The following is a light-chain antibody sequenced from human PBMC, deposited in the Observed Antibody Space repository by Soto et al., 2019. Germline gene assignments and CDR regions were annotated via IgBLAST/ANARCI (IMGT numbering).Light chain of an antibody. CDR1: RSNIGAGYE. CDR3: QSYDSSLSGYV. Sequence: QSVLTQPPSVSEVQGQRVTISCTGSRSNIGAGYEAHWYQQVPGTAPKLLIYENNNRPSGVPDRFSGSKSGTSASLAITGLQAEDEAEYYCQSYDSSLSGYVFGTGTKLTVL. CDR2: ENN. V-gene: IGLV1-40*01. J-gene: IGLJ1*01.